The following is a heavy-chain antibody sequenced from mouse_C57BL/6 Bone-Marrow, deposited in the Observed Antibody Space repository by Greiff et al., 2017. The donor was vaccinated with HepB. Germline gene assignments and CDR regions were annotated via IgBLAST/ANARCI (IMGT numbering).Heavy chain of an antibody. J-gene: IGHJ1*03. CDR3: ARGPNSFYYYGRWYFDV. D-gene: IGHD1-1*01. CDR2: ISYSGST. Sequence: DVKLQESGPGLAKPSQTLSLTCSVTGYSITSDYWNWIRKFPGNKLEYMGYISYSGSTYYNPSLKSRISITRDTSKNQYYLQLNSVTTEDTATYYCARGPNSFYYYGRWYFDVWGTGTTVTVSS. CDR1: GYSITSDY. V-gene: IGHV3-8*01.